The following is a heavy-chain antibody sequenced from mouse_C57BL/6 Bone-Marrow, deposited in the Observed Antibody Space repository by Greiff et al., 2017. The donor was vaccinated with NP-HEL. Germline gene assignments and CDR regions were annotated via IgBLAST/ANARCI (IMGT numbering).Heavy chain of an antibody. CDR2: INPNNGGT. D-gene: IGHD2-10*01. CDR1: GYTFTDYN. J-gene: IGHJ4*01. Sequence: EVKLMESGPELVKPGASVKMSCKASGYTFTDYNMHWVKQSHGKSLEWIGYINPNNGGTSYNQKFKGKATLTVNKSSSTAYMELRSLTSEDSAVYYCARHLLWMDYWGQGTSVTVSS. V-gene: IGHV1-22*01. CDR3: ARHLLWMDY.